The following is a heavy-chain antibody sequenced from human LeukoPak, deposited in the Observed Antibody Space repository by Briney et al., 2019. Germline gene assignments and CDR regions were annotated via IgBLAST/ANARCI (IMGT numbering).Heavy chain of an antibody. CDR2: IYYSGST. J-gene: IGHJ4*02. CDR3: AREGLSAKWLLPFDY. V-gene: IGHV4-61*01. Sequence: PSETLSLTCTVSGGSVSSGSYYWSWIRQPPGKGLEWIGYIYYSGSTNYNPSLKSRVTISVDTSKNQFSLKLSSVTAADTAVYYCAREGLSAKWLLPFDYWGQGTLVTVSS. CDR1: GGSVSSGSYY. D-gene: IGHD6-19*01.